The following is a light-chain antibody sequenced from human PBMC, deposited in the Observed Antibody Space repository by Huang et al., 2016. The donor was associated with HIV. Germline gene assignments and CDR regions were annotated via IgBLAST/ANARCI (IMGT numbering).Light chain of an antibody. V-gene: IGKV1-39*01. Sequence: DIQMTQSPPSLSASVGDRVTFTCRANQNITKSLNWYQQKPGKAPKLLIYTASTLESGVPSRFSGGGSGSRFTLSITNLQPEDFATYYCQQSFSVPRTFG. J-gene: IGKJ1*01. CDR1: QNITKS. CDR2: TAS. CDR3: QQSFSVPRT.